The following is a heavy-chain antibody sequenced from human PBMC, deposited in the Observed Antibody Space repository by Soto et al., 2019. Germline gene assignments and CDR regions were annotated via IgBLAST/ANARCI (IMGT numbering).Heavy chain of an antibody. CDR2: IYHSGST. D-gene: IGHD5-18*01. J-gene: IGHJ4*02. V-gene: IGHV4-4*02. CDR1: GGSISSSNW. CDR3: ATTYSYGYYFDY. Sequence: SETLSLTCAVSGGSISSSNWWSWVRQPPGKGLEWIGEIYHSGSTNYNPSLKSRVTISVDKPKNQFSLKLSSVTAADTAVYYCATTYSYGYYFDYWGQGTLVTVSS.